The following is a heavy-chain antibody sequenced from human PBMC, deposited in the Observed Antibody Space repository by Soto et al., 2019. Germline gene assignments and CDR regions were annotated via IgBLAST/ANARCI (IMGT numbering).Heavy chain of an antibody. D-gene: IGHD5-12*01. J-gene: IGHJ4*02. Sequence: QVQLVQSGAEVKKPGASVKVSCKASGYTFTSYGISWVRQAPGQGLEWMGWISAYNGNTNYAQKLQGRVTMTTDTSTSTADMELRSLRSDGTAVYYWAREGYSGYDWTRTMDYWGQGTLVTVSS. CDR1: GYTFTSYG. V-gene: IGHV1-18*01. CDR2: ISAYNGNT. CDR3: AREGYSGYDWTRTMDY.